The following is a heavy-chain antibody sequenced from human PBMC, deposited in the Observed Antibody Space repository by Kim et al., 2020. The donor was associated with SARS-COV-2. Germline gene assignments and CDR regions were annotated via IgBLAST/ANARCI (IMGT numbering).Heavy chain of an antibody. CDR2: MNPNSGNT. CDR3: ARGPGYSYGAHSDY. J-gene: IGHJ4*02. Sequence: ASVKVSCKASGYTFTSYDINWVRQATGQGLEWMGWMNPNSGNTGYAQKFQGRVTMTRNTSISTAYMELSSLRSEDTAVYYCARGPGYSYGAHSDYWGQGTLVTVSS. CDR1: GYTFTSYD. V-gene: IGHV1-8*01. D-gene: IGHD5-18*01.